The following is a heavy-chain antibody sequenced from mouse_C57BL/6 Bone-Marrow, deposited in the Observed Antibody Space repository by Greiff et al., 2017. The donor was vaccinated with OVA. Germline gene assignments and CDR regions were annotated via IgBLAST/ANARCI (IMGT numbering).Heavy chain of an antibody. Sequence: EVKLMESGGGLVKPGGSLKLSCAASGFTFSSYAMSWVRQTPEKRLEWVATISDGGSYTYYPDNVKGRFTISRDNAKNNLYLQMSHLKSEDTAMXYCARDPCDCGSSYHWYFDVWGTGTTVTVSS. V-gene: IGHV5-4*01. CDR3: ARDPCDCGSSYHWYFDV. D-gene: IGHD1-1*01. J-gene: IGHJ1*03. CDR2: ISDGGSYT. CDR1: GFTFSSYA.